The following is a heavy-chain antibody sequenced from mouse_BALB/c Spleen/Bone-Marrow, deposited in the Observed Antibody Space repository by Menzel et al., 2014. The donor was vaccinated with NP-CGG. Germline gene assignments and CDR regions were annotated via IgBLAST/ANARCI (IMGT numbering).Heavy chain of an antibody. CDR2: IYPGDGDT. J-gene: IGHJ2*01. V-gene: IGHV1-80*01. CDR3: ARSGYGSNYYY. D-gene: IGHD1-1*01. Sequence: QVQLKQSGAELVRPGSSVKISCKASGYVFSSYWMIWVRQRPGQGLEWIGQIYPGDGDTNYNGKFKGKATLTADKSSSTAYMQLSRLTSEDSAVYFCARSGYGSNYYYWGRGTTLTDSS. CDR1: GYVFSSYW.